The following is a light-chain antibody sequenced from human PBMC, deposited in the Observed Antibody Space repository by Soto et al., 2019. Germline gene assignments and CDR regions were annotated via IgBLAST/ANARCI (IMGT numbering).Light chain of an antibody. CDR3: HQYNSQST. CDR2: XSS. J-gene: IGKJ1*01. CDR1: QRIINL. V-gene: IGKV1-5*03. Sequence: HLPSTLNASVVDRVTFVSXARQRIINLVAWYQPKTGKATQIXNYXSSSFESVVPSRFSGSGCGKEFTITISILQEDDVEAYCWHQYNSQSTFGQGTKVEI.